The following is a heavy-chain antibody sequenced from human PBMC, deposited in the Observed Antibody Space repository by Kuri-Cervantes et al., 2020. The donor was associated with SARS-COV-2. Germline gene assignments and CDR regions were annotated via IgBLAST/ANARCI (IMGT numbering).Heavy chain of an antibody. J-gene: IGHJ4*02. V-gene: IGHV3-13*01. Sequence: LSLTCAASGFTFSSYDMHWVRQATGKGLEWVSAIGTAGDTYYPGSVMGRFTISRENAENSLYLQMNSLRAGDTAVYYCARDLGVGLSAPYDYWGQGTLVTVSS. CDR3: ARDLGVGLSAPYDY. D-gene: IGHD3-16*01. CDR1: GFTFSSYD. CDR2: IGTAGDT.